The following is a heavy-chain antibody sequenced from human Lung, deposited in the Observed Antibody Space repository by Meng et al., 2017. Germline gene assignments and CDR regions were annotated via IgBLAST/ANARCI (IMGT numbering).Heavy chain of an antibody. CDR3: ARGPTTMAHDFDY. CDR1: GGSVSDYC. V-gene: IGHV4-34*01. J-gene: IGHJ4*02. D-gene: IGHD4-11*01. Sequence: QGQLQQWGGGVLKPWDTLSLTCVVSGGSVSDYCWSWIRQPPGKGLEWIGEINHSESNNYNPSLESRAIISVDTSQTNISLKLSSGTAADSAVYYCARGPTTMAHDFDYWGQGTLVTVSS. CDR2: INHSESN.